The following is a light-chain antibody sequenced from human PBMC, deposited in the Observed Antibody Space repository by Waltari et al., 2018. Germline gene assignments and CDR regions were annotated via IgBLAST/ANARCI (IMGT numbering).Light chain of an antibody. CDR3: QQYSNFST. CDR2: RTS. V-gene: IGKV1-5*03. Sequence: DIQMTQSPSTLSTSVGDRVTITCRASESISTWVAWYQQKPGQAPKLLIYRTSNLQSGVPPRFSGSGSGTEFTLTIRGLQPGDFATYFCQQYSNFSTFGQGTKLEIK. J-gene: IGKJ2*01. CDR1: ESISTW.